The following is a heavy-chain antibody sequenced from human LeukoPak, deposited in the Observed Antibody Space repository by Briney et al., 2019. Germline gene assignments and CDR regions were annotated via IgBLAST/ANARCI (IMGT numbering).Heavy chain of an antibody. CDR2: IIPIFGTA. CDR1: GGTFSSYA. V-gene: IGHV1-69*13. D-gene: IGHD3-22*01. J-gene: IGHJ3*02. CDR3: ARDSYYDSSVGDAFDI. Sequence: SVKVSCKASGGTFSSYAISWVRQAPGQGLEWMGGIIPIFGTANYAQKFQGRVTITADESTSTAYMELSSLRSEDTAVYYCARDSYYDSSVGDAFDIWGQGTMVTVSS.